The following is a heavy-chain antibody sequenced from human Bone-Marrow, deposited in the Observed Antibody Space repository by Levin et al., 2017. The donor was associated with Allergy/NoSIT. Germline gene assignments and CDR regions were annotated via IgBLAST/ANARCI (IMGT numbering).Heavy chain of an antibody. D-gene: IGHD2-2*01. CDR1: GFTFSSYD. V-gene: IGHV3-13*04. CDR3: ARVALPRFCTSTTCSDSGYYLVY. Sequence: PGGSLRLSCAASGFTFSSYDMHWVRQATGRGLEWVSAIGTAADSYYSGSVKGRFTVSRDNAKNSFYLQMNSLRAGDTAVYYCARVALPRFCTSTTCSDSGYYLVYWGLGTLVTVSS. CDR2: IGTAADS. J-gene: IGHJ4*02.